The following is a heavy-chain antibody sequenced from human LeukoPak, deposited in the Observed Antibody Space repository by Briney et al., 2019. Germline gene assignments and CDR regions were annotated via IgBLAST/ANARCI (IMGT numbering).Heavy chain of an antibody. V-gene: IGHV4-30-4*01. J-gene: IGHJ4*02. CDR1: GGSISSGDYY. D-gene: IGHD4-17*01. CDR2: VYYSGST. CDR3: ARALYSMTTVTTEYWFDY. Sequence: SETLSLTCTVSGGSISSGDYYWSWIRQPPGKGLEWIGYVYYSGSTYYNPSLQSRVIISVDTSKIQFSLKLTSVTAADTAVYYCARALYSMTTVTTEYWFDYWGQGTLATVSS.